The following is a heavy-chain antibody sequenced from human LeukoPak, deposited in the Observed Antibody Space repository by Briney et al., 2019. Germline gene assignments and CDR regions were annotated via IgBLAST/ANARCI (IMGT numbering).Heavy chain of an antibody. D-gene: IGHD6-6*01. CDR3: ARHRSSWLIDY. Sequence: GGSLRLSCAASGFTFNTYAMSWVRQAPWERLQWVSGISDSGGNTYYADSVRGRSTISRDNSKNTLYLQMNSLRAEDTAVYYCARHRSSWLIDYWGQGTLVTVSS. V-gene: IGHV3-23*01. CDR2: ISDSGGNT. J-gene: IGHJ4*02. CDR1: GFTFNTYA.